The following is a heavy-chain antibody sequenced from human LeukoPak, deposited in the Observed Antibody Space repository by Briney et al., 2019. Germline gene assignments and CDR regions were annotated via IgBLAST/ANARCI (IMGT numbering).Heavy chain of an antibody. CDR3: GTAGRDHRDRYGMDV. CDR1: GASISDYY. V-gene: IGHV4-59*08. CDR2: VSNTGST. Sequence: PSETLSLTCTVSGASISDYYWSWIRQPSGKGLEWIGFVSNTGSTDYVPSLKSRATMSVDKSKNQFSLKLNSVTAADTAVYYCGTAGRDHRDRYGMDVWGQGTTVTVSS. J-gene: IGHJ6*02. D-gene: IGHD2-15*01.